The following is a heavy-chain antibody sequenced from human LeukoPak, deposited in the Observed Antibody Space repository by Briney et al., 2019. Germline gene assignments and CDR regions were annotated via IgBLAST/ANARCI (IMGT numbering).Heavy chain of an antibody. J-gene: IGHJ3*02. CDR3: ARDKREPRYAFDI. D-gene: IGHD1-26*01. V-gene: IGHV4-34*01. Sequence: SETLSLTCAVYGGSFSGYYWSWIRQPPGKGLEWIGEINHSGSTNYNPSLKSRVTISVDKSKTQFSLKLSSVTAADTAVYYCARDKREPRYAFDIWGQGTMVTVSS. CDR2: INHSGST. CDR1: GGSFSGYY.